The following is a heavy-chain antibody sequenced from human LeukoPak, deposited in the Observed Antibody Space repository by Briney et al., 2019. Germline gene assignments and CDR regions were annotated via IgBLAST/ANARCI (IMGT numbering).Heavy chain of an antibody. CDR2: ISGSGGST. Sequence: GGSLRLSCAASVFTFSSYAMSWGRQAPGKGLEWVSAISGSGGSTYYADSVNGRFTISRDNSKNTLYLQMNSLRAEDTAVYYCAKRSRDGNFDHWGQGPLVTVSS. CDR3: AKRSRDGNFDH. CDR1: VFTFSSYA. D-gene: IGHD2-21*02. J-gene: IGHJ4*02. V-gene: IGHV3-23*01.